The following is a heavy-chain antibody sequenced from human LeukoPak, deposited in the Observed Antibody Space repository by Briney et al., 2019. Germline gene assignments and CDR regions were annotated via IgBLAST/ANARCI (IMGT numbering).Heavy chain of an antibody. CDR3: ARDDGAVAGIGFNWFDP. Sequence: SETLSLTCTVSGGSISSYYWSWIRQPAGKGLGWIGRIYTSGSTNYNPSLKSRVTMSVDTSKNQFSLKLSSVTAADTAVYYCARDDGAVAGIGFNWFDPWGQGTLVTVSS. CDR2: IYTSGST. J-gene: IGHJ5*02. CDR1: GGSISSYY. V-gene: IGHV4-4*07. D-gene: IGHD6-19*01.